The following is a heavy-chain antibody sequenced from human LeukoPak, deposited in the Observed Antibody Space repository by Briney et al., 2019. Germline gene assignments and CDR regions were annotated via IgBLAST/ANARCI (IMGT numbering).Heavy chain of an antibody. CDR2: IKRDGSEK. J-gene: IGHJ3*02. Sequence: PGGSLRLSCAASGFTFSSYWMSWVRQTPEKGLEWVATIKRDGSEKYYVDSVKGRFTISRDNAKNSLYLQMNSLRAEDTALYYCARDLLHAFDIWGQGTTVTVSS. CDR1: GFTFSSYW. V-gene: IGHV3-7*01. CDR3: ARDLLHAFDI.